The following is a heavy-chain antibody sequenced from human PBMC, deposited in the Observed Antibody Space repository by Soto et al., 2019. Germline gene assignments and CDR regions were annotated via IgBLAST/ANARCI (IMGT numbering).Heavy chain of an antibody. Sequence: GGSLRLSCAASGFTFSSYGMHWVRQAPGKGLEWVAVIWYDGSNKYYADSVKGRFTISRDNSENTLYLQMNSLRAEDTAVYYCARDVAARPYYYYMDVWGKGTAVTVSS. D-gene: IGHD6-6*01. CDR3: ARDVAARPYYYYMDV. J-gene: IGHJ6*03. CDR1: GFTFSSYG. CDR2: IWYDGSNK. V-gene: IGHV3-33*01.